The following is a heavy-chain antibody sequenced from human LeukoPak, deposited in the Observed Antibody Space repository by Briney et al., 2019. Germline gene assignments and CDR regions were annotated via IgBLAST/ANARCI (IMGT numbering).Heavy chain of an antibody. D-gene: IGHD6-13*01. J-gene: IGHJ4*02. Sequence: GGSLRLSCAASGFTFSSYGMHWVRQAPGKGLEWVAVIWYDGSNKYYADSVKGRFTISRDNSKNTLYLQMNSLRAEDTAVYYCAKGRGGGAAVPQTFDYWGQGTLVTVSS. CDR2: IWYDGSNK. V-gene: IGHV3-33*06. CDR1: GFTFSSYG. CDR3: AKGRGGGAAVPQTFDY.